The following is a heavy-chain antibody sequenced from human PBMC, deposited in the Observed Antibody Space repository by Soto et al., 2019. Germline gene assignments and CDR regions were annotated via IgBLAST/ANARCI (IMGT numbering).Heavy chain of an antibody. V-gene: IGHV1-18*01. Sequence: QVQLVQSGDEVKKPGASVKVSCKASGYIFVNYGIAWVRQAPGQGLEWMGWISPYTGNTHSATKVQGRLTMTTDTSTSTAYMDLGSLTPDDTAVYYCVMVDNFVTPTPQHVWGQGTTVTVSS. D-gene: IGHD3-16*02. CDR2: ISPYTGNT. J-gene: IGHJ6*02. CDR1: GYIFVNYG. CDR3: VMVDNFVTPTPQHV.